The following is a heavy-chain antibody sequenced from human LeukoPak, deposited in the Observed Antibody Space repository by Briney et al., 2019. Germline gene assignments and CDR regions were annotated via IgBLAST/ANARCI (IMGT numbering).Heavy chain of an antibody. D-gene: IGHD6-13*01. CDR2: IWYYGSNK. CDR1: GFTFSSYG. V-gene: IGHV3-33*01. J-gene: IGHJ3*02. Sequence: PGRSLRLSCAASGFTFSSYGMHWVRQAPGKGLEWVAVIWYYGSNKYYADSVKGRFTISRDNSKNTLYLQMNSLRAEDTAVYYCARGTGYSSSWLPNDDAFDIWGQGTMVTVSS. CDR3: ARGTGYSSSWLPNDDAFDI.